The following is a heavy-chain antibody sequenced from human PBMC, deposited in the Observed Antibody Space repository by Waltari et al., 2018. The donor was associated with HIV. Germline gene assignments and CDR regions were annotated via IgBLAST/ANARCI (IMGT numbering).Heavy chain of an antibody. V-gene: IGHV5-51*03. CDR1: GYSFTTSW. CDR2: IYPGDSDT. Sequence: EVQLVQSGAEVKKPGESLKISCTGSGYSFTTSWIGGVSQMPGNGLEWMGIIYPGDSDTRYSPSFQGQVTISADKSISTAYLQWSSLKASDTAMYYCARPRLGLHDSSEHDAFDIWGQGTMVTVSS. D-gene: IGHD3-22*01. CDR3: ARPRLGLHDSSEHDAFDI. J-gene: IGHJ3*02.